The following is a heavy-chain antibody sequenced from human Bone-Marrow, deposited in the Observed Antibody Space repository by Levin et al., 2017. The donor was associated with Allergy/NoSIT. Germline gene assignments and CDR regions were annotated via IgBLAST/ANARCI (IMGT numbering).Heavy chain of an antibody. D-gene: IGHD3-3*01. Sequence: GESLKISCAASGFTFSSYAMSWVRQAPGKGLEWVSAISGSGGSTYYADSVKGRFTISRDNSKNTLYLQMNSLRAEDTAVYYCAKTNLEWLLSYYFDYWGQGTLVTVSS. CDR1: GFTFSSYA. J-gene: IGHJ4*02. CDR3: AKTNLEWLLSYYFDY. V-gene: IGHV3-23*01. CDR2: ISGSGGST.